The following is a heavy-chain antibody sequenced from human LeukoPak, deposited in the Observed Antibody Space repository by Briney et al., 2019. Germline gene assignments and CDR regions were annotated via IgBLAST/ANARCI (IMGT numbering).Heavy chain of an antibody. D-gene: IGHD3-10*01. CDR1: GYTFTSYA. CDR2: INAGNGNT. CDR3: ARAVSYYYGSGDFDY. J-gene: IGHJ4*02. Sequence: GASVKVSCKASGYTFTSYAMHWARQAPGQRLEWMGWINAGNGNTKYSQKFRGRVTITRDTSASTAYMELSSLRSEDTAVYYCARAVSYYYGSGDFDYWGQGTLVTVSS. V-gene: IGHV1-3*01.